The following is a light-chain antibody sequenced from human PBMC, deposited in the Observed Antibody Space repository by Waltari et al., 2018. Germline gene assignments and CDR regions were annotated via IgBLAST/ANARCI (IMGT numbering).Light chain of an antibody. J-gene: IGKJ3*01. Sequence: DIQMTQSPSSLSASVGDRVNITCRASQGISNYLAWYQPKPGKVPKLLIYAASTLQSGVPARFICSGSWTDFTLTISSLQPEDVATYYCQKYNSAPFTFGPGTKVDIK. CDR1: QGISNY. CDR2: AAS. CDR3: QKYNSAPFT. V-gene: IGKV1-27*01.